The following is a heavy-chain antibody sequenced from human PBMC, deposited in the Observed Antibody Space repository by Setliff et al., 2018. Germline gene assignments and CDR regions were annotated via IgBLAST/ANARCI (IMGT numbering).Heavy chain of an antibody. D-gene: IGHD3-3*01. CDR3: ARMSGFQYIDA. V-gene: IGHV4-61*02. CDR1: GDSISSRRNY. Sequence: PSETLSLTCTVSGDSISSRRNYWGWFRQPAGKGLEWIGRIYADGSTNYNPSLKSRVTISLDTSKNQFSLSLTSVTAEDTAVYYCARMSGFQYIDAWDKGTTVTV. CDR2: IYADGST. J-gene: IGHJ6*03.